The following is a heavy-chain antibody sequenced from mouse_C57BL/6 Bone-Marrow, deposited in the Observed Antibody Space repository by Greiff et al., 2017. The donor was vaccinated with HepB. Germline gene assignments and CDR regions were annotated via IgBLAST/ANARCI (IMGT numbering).Heavy chain of an antibody. J-gene: IGHJ1*03. D-gene: IGHD1-1*01. V-gene: IGHV5-15*01. CDR2: ISNLAYSI. Sequence: EVMLVESGGGLVQPGGSLKLSCAASGFTFSDYGMAWVRQAPRKGPEWVAFISNLAYSIYYADTVTGRFTISRENAKNTLYLEMSSLRSEDTAMYYCARKGDYYGSSYWYFDVWGTGTLVTVS. CDR3: ARKGDYYGSSYWYFDV. CDR1: GFTFSDYG.